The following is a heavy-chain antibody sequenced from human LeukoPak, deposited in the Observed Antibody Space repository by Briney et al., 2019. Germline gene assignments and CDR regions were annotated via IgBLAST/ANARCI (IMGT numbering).Heavy chain of an antibody. D-gene: IGHD3-10*01. Sequence: SETLSLTCTVSGGSISGYYWSWIRQSPGKGLEWIGYIYNSGGTNYNPSLQSRVTISVDTSKNQFSLNLSAVTAADTAVYYCARYGSGTYPRFDYWSQGTLVTVSS. CDR2: IYNSGGT. CDR3: ARYGSGTYPRFDY. V-gene: IGHV4-59*08. CDR1: GGSISGYY. J-gene: IGHJ4*02.